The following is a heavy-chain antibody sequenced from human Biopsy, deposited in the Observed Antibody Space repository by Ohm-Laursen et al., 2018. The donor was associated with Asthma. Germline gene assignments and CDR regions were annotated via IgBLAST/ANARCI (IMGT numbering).Heavy chain of an antibody. J-gene: IGHJ6*02. CDR1: GGSFSSNY. CDR2: THHTGIT. D-gene: IGHD1-26*01. CDR3: ARGSSSRLSQWELLVSGGKRAHSYYGMDV. V-gene: IGHV4-34*01. Sequence: SETLSLTCAVYGGSFSSNYWSWIRQTPGKGLEWLGDTHHTGITNYNPSLSSRLTLSVDTSKNQFPLRLTSVTAADTAVYYCARGSSSRLSQWELLVSGGKRAHSYYGMDVWGQGTTVTVSS.